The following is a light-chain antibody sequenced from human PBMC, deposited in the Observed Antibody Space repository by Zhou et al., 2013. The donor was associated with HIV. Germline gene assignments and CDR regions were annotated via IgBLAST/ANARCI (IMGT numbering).Light chain of an antibody. V-gene: IGKV1-39*01. CDR3: QQSYNSPRT. CDR1: QDIRSY. Sequence: DIQMTQSPSSLSASVGDRVTITCRASQDIRSYLNWYQQKPGKAPKHLIYGASSLQSGVPSRFSGSESGTDFTLTISNLQPEDFATYYCQQSYNSPRTFGQGTKVEVK. J-gene: IGKJ1*01. CDR2: GAS.